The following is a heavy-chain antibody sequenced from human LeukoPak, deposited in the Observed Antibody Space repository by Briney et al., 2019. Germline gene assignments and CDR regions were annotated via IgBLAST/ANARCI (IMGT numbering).Heavy chain of an antibody. CDR2: IFHSGST. D-gene: IGHD2-8*02. J-gene: IGHJ4*02. CDR1: GGSINNSSYY. V-gene: IGHV4-39*07. Sequence: SETLSLTCAVSGGSINNSSYYWGWIRQPPGKGLEWIGYIFHSGSTYYNPSLKSRVTISVDRSKNQFSLKLSSVTAADTAVYYCARDPAESTGTADYWGQGTLVTVSS. CDR3: ARDPAESTGTADY.